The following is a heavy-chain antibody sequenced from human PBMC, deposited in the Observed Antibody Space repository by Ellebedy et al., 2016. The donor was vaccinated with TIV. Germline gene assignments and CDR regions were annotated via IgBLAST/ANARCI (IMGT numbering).Heavy chain of an antibody. J-gene: IGHJ4*02. V-gene: IGHV4-34*01. CDR3: ARGWIAAGDNFYFDY. CDR1: GESFSDYY. D-gene: IGHD4-23*01. CDR2: ITHSGIT. Sequence: MPSETLSLTCAVYGESFSDYYWSWIRQPPGKGLEWIGEITHSGITNYNPSLKSRVTMSVDASKNQFSLKLRSVTAADTAVFFCARGWIAAGDNFYFDYWGQGTLVTVSS.